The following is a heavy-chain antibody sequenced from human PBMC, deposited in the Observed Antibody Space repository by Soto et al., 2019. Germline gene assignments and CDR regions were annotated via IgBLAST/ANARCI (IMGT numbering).Heavy chain of an antibody. Sequence: ESGGGVVQPGRSLRLSCAASGFTFSSYAMHWVRQAPGKGLAWVAVISYDGSNKYYADSVKGRFTISRDNSKNTLYLQMNSLRAEDTAVYYCARDYYDILTGHIDYWGQGTLVTVSS. J-gene: IGHJ4*02. D-gene: IGHD3-9*01. CDR3: ARDYYDILTGHIDY. CDR2: ISYDGSNK. V-gene: IGHV3-30-3*01. CDR1: GFTFSSYA.